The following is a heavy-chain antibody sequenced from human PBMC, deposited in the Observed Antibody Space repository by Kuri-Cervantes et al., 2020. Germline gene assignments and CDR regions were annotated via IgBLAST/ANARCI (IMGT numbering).Heavy chain of an antibody. CDR3: ASPIRTGGYSGSYFSADYYYYYGMDV. CDR2: ISAYNGKK. CDR1: GYTFNSYG. Sequence: ASGKVSCKASGYTFNSYGISWVRQAPGQGLEWVGWISAYNGKKNYAQKFQGRVTLTTDTSTSTAYMELRSLRSEDTAVYHCASPIRTGGYSGSYFSADYYYYYGMDVWGQGTTVTVSS. D-gene: IGHD1-26*01. V-gene: IGHV1-18*01. J-gene: IGHJ6*02.